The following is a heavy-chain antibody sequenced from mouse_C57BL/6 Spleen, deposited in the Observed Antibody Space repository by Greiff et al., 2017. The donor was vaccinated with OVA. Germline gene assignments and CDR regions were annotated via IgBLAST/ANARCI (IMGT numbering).Heavy chain of an antibody. CDR3: TRSGLPLDY. V-gene: IGHV1-15*01. CDR1: GYTFTDYE. Sequence: QVQLQQSGAELVRPGASVTLSCKASGYTFTDYEMHWVKQTPVHGLEWIGAIDPETGGTAYNQKFKGKAILTADKSSSTAYMELRSLTSEDSAVYYCTRSGLPLDYWGQGTTLTVSS. D-gene: IGHD2-4*01. CDR2: IDPETGGT. J-gene: IGHJ2*01.